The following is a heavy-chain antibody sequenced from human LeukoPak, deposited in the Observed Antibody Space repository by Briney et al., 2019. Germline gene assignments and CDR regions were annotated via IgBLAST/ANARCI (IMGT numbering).Heavy chain of an antibody. J-gene: IGHJ4*02. CDR2: IYSGGST. D-gene: IGHD3-22*01. V-gene: IGHV3-66*01. Sequence: GGSLRLSCAASGFTVSSNYMSWVRQAPGKGLEWVPVIYSGGSTYYADSVKGRFTISRDNSKNTLYLQMNSLRAEDTAVYYCARMLSGETRKGYYYDSSGYYYVDYWGQGTLVTVSS. CDR3: ARMLSGETRKGYYYDSSGYYYVDY. CDR1: GFTVSSNY.